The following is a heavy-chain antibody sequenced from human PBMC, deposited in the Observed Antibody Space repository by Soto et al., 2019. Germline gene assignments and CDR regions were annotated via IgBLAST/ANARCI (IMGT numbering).Heavy chain of an antibody. V-gene: IGHV4-34*01. CDR1: GGSFSGYY. CDR2: INHSGST. CDR3: ARGTLGEIAAHRYYYYMDV. Sequence: QVQLQQWGAGLLKPSETMSLTCAVYGGSFSGYYWSWIRQPPGKGLEWIGEINHSGSTTYNPSLRRRVTISVDTSKNQFSLKLSSVTAADTAVYDCARGTLGEIAAHRYYYYMDVWGKGTTVTVSS. D-gene: IGHD6-6*01. J-gene: IGHJ6*03.